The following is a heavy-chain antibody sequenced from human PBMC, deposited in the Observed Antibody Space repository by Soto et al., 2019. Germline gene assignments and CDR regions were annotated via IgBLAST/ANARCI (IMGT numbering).Heavy chain of an antibody. CDR3: ARDMSFGGVIDTFDY. CDR2: ISSSSSYI. CDR1: GFTFSSYS. Sequence: PGGSLRLSCAASGFTFSSYSMNWVRQAPGKGLEWVSSISSSSSYIYYADSVKGRFTISRDNAKNSLYLQMSSLRAEDTAVYYCARDMSFGGVIDTFDYWGQGTLVTVSS. J-gene: IGHJ4*02. V-gene: IGHV3-21*01. D-gene: IGHD3-16*02.